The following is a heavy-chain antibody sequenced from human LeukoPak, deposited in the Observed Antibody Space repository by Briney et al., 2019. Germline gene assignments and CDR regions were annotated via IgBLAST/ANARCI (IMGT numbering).Heavy chain of an antibody. J-gene: IGHJ4*02. CDR1: GVSISGYY. CDR3: ATLTGHCTGGTCYPYYFDY. V-gene: IGHV4-59*01. CDR2: IYYSGST. Sequence: SETLSLTCTVSGVSISGYYWSWIRQPPGKGLEWIGYIYYSGSTNYNPSLKSRVTISVDTSKNQFSLKLSSVTAADTAVYYCATLTGHCTGGTCYPYYFDYWGQGTLVTVSS. D-gene: IGHD2-15*01.